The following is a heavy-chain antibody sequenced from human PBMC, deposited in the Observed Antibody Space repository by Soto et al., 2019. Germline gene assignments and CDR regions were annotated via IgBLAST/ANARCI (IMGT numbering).Heavy chain of an antibody. CDR1: GGSISRYY. Sequence: SETLSLTCTVSGGSISRYYWSWIRQPPGKGLEWIGYIYYSGSTNYNPSLKSRVTISVDTSKNQFSLKLSSVTAADTAVYYCARRPPRMDGYAFDSWGQGTMVTVSS. V-gene: IGHV4-59*08. CDR2: IYYSGST. D-gene: IGHD2-8*01. CDR3: ARRPPRMDGYAFDS. J-gene: IGHJ3*02.